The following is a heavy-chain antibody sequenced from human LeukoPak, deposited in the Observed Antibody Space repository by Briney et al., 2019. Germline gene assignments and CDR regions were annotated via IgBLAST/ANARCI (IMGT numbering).Heavy chain of an antibody. D-gene: IGHD1-26*01. CDR3: ARGGVGAVFDY. J-gene: IGHJ4*02. V-gene: IGHV3-74*01. Sequence: PGRSLRLSCAASGFTFSSYGMHWVRQAPGKGLVWVSYSDGSSTNYADSVKGRFTISRDNAKNTLYLQMNSLRAEDTAVYYCARGGVGAVFDYWGQGTLVTVSS. CDR2: YSDGSST. CDR1: GFTFSSYG.